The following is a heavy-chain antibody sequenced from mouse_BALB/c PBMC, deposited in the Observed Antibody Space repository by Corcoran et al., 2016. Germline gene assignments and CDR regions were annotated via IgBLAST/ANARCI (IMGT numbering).Heavy chain of an antibody. J-gene: IGHJ2*01. CDR1: GDTFTSYV. CDR2: IYPYNDDT. V-gene: IGHV1S136*01. Sequence: EVQLQQSGPELVKPGASVKMSCKASGDTFTSYVMHWVKQKPGQGLEWIGYIYPYNDDTKYNEEFKGKATLTSDKSSSTAYMELRSLTSEDSAVYYCAREVPGGYPFDYWGQGTTLTVSS. CDR3: AREVPGGYPFDY. D-gene: IGHD2-2*01.